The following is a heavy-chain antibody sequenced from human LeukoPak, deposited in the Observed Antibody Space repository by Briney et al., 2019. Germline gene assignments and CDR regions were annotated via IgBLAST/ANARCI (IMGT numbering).Heavy chain of an antibody. J-gene: IGHJ6*02. CDR2: ISTDGNDK. CDR1: GFTFSGYA. CDR3: ARVRTVTPYYGMDV. Sequence: GGSLRLSCAASGFTFSGYAMHWVRQAPGKGLEWLTVISTDGNDKHYADSVKGRFTISRDNAKNSLYLQMNSLRAEDTAVYYCARVRTVTPYYGMDVWGQGTTVTVSS. V-gene: IGHV3-30*04. D-gene: IGHD4-17*01.